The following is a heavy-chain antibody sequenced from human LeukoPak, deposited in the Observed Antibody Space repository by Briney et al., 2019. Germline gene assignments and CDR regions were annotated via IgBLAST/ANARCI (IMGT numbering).Heavy chain of an antibody. Sequence: GGSLRLSCAASGFTFSSYAMSWVRQAPGKGLEWVSAISGSGGSTYYADSVKGRFTISRDNAKNSLYLQMNSLRAEDTAVYYCARVRGTATLADWGQGTLVTVSS. J-gene: IGHJ4*02. CDR1: GFTFSSYA. V-gene: IGHV3-23*01. CDR3: ARVRGTATLAD. CDR2: ISGSGGST. D-gene: IGHD5-18*01.